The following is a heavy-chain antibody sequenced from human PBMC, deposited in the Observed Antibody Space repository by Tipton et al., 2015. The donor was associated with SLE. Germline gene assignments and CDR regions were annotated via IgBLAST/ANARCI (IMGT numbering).Heavy chain of an antibody. D-gene: IGHD5-24*01. Sequence: SLRLSCAASGFIVSINYMNWVRQAPGKGLEWVSYISSSGSTIYCAASVKGRFTISRDNAKNSLSLQMNSLRAEDTAVYYCARVGDGYNVMDVWGKGTTVTVSS. CDR3: ARVGDGYNVMDV. J-gene: IGHJ6*04. CDR1: GFIVSINY. V-gene: IGHV3-48*03. CDR2: ISSSGSTI.